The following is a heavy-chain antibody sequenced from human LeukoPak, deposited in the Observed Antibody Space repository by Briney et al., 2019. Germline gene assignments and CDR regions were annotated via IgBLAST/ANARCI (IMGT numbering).Heavy chain of an antibody. V-gene: IGHV4-59*07. CDR1: GGSISSYY. D-gene: IGHD6-13*01. Sequence: SDTLSLTCTVSGGSISSYYWSWIRQPPGKGLEWIGYIYYSGSTNYNPSLKSRVTISVDTSKNQFSLKLSSVTAADTAVYYCASYSSSWYPSYYYMDVWGKGTTVTVSS. J-gene: IGHJ6*03. CDR2: IYYSGST. CDR3: ASYSSSWYPSYYYMDV.